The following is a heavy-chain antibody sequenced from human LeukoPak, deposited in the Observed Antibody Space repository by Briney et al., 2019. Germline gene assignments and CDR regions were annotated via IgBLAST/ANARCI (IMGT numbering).Heavy chain of an antibody. CDR2: IYTTGKT. CDR1: SGSINIYY. CDR3: ARHGYTASNYFLDF. D-gene: IGHD3-16*01. V-gene: IGHV4-4*07. J-gene: IGHJ4*02. Sequence: SETLSLTCTVSSGSINIYYWGWVRQPAGRGLEWIGRIYTTGKTDYNPSLKSRLTMSVDTSKRQFSLNLTSVTAADTAIYFCARHGYTASNYFLDFWSQGTLVTVSS.